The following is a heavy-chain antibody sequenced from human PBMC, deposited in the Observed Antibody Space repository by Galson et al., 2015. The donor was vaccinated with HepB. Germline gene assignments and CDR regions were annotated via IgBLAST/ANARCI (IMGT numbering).Heavy chain of an antibody. CDR1: GYTFTSYG. Sequence: SVKVSCKASGYTFTSYGISWVRQAPGQGLEWMGWISAYNGNTNYAQKLQGRVTMTTDTSTSTAYMELRSLRSDDTAVYYCARASSSVTMIVAPRAGFDYWGQGTLVTVSS. J-gene: IGHJ4*02. CDR3: ARASSSVTMIVAPRAGFDY. V-gene: IGHV1-18*01. D-gene: IGHD3-22*01. CDR2: ISAYNGNT.